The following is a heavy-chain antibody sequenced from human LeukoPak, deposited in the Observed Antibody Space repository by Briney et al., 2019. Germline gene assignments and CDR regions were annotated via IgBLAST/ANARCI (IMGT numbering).Heavy chain of an antibody. CDR1: GFIVSSNY. V-gene: IGHV3-53*01. D-gene: IGHD5-12*01. J-gene: IGHJ4*02. CDR2: IYSGGST. CDR3: ARDRSSGYDVFDC. Sequence: PGGSLRLSCEVSGFIVSSNYMSWVRQAPGKGLEWVSVIYSGGSTYYADSVRGRFTISRDNSKNTLYLQMNSLRAEDTAVYYCARDRSSGYDVFDCWGQGTLVTVSS.